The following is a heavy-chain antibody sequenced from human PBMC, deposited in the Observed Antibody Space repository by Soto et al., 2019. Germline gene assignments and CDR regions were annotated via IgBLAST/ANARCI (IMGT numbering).Heavy chain of an antibody. V-gene: IGHV1-2*04. J-gene: IGHJ4*02. D-gene: IGHD3-3*01. CDR1: GYTFTGYY. Sequence: ASVKVSCKASGYTFTGYYMHWVRQAPGQGLEWMGWINPNSGGTNYAQKFQGWVTMTRDTSISTAYMELSRLRSDDTAVYYCARAPNYDFWSGYYSYFDYWGQGTLVTVSS. CDR2: INPNSGGT. CDR3: ARAPNYDFWSGYYSYFDY.